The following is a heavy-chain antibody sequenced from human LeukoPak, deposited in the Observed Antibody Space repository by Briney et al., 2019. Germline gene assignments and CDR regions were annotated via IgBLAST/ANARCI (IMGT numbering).Heavy chain of an antibody. Sequence: GRSLRLSCAASGFTFSSYGMHWVRQAPGKGLEWVAVISYDGSNKYYADSVKGRFTISRDNSKNTLYLQMNSLRAEDTAVYYCAKDEDIVVVVAASPFDYWDQGTLVTVSS. CDR1: GFTFSSYG. CDR3: AKDEDIVVVVAASPFDY. J-gene: IGHJ4*02. D-gene: IGHD2-15*01. V-gene: IGHV3-30*18. CDR2: ISYDGSNK.